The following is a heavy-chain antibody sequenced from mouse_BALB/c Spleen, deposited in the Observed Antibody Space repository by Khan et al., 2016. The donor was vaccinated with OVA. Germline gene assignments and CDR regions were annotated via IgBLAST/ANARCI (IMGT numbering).Heavy chain of an antibody. Sequence: IQLVQSGPELVKPGASVKISCKTSGYTFPEYTVHWVKQSLGKSLDWIGVINPKNGGTAYNQKFKGKATLTVDKSSSTAYMEFRSLTSEDSAVYYCARDAGRYWCQGTSVTVAS. CDR1: GYTFPEYT. CDR2: INPKNGGT. J-gene: IGHJ4*01. V-gene: IGHV1-18*01. CDR3: ARDAGRY. D-gene: IGHD3-3*01.